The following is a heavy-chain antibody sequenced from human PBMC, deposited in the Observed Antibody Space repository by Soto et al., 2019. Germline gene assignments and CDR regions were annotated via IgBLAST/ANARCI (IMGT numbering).Heavy chain of an antibody. CDR1: GYSFTIYC. J-gene: IGHJ6*02. V-gene: IGHV5-10-1*01. CDR2: IDPSDSYT. Sequence: PGESVKSSGKGSGYSFTIYCISWVRQMPGKGLEWMGRIDPSDSYTNYSPSFQGHVTISADKSISTAYLQWSSLKASDTAMYYCARRAVRYYYGMDVWGQGTTVTVSS. CDR3: ARRAVRYYYGMDV. D-gene: IGHD4-17*01.